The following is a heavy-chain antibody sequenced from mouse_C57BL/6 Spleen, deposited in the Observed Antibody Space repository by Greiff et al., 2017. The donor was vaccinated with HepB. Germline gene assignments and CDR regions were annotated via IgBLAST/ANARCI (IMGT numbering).Heavy chain of an antibody. CDR2: IYPGSGNT. CDR3: ARTTTVVAPYAMDY. CDR1: GYTFTDYY. V-gene: IGHV1-76*01. J-gene: IGHJ4*01. Sequence: VQLKESGAELVRPGASVKLSCKASGYTFTDYYINWVKQRPGQGLEWIARIYPGSGNTYYNEKFKGKATLTAEKSSSTAYMQLSSLTSEDSDVYFCARTTTVVAPYAMDYWGQGTSVTVSS. D-gene: IGHD1-1*01.